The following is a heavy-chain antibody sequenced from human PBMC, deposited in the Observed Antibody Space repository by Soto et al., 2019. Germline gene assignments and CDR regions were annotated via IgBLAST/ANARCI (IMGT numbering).Heavy chain of an antibody. J-gene: IGHJ4*02. CDR3: TAGGEGPYDFWSGYFDY. Sequence: GGSLRLPCAASGFTFSSYWMHWVRQAPGKGLVWVSRINSDGSSTSYADSVKGRLTISRDNAKNTLYLQMNSLKTEDTAVYYCTAGGEGPYDFWSGYFDYWGQGTLVTVSS. CDR1: GFTFSSYW. CDR2: INSDGSST. V-gene: IGHV3-74*01. D-gene: IGHD3-3*01.